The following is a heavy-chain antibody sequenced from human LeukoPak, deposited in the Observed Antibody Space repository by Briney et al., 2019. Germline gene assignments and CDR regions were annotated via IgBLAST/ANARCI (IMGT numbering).Heavy chain of an antibody. D-gene: IGHD4-17*01. CDR3: ARDIGYGDYDY. J-gene: IGHJ4*02. CDR2: MSPDGSVK. V-gene: IGHV3-7*01. CDR1: GFTFRNHW. Sequence: GGSLRLSCVASGFTFRNHWLSWVRQAPGKRLEWVASMSPDGSVKNYVDSVKGRSIISRDNAGNSLFLQLNSLRDEDTAVYYCARDIGYGDYDYWGQGTRVTVSS.